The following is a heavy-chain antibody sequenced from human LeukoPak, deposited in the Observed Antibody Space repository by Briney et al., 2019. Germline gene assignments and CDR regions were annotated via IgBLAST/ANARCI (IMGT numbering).Heavy chain of an antibody. D-gene: IGHD6-13*01. CDR3: ARDAKYSSSWAYNWFDP. CDR1: GFTFSSYS. V-gene: IGHV3-21*01. J-gene: IGHJ5*02. Sequence: KSGGSLRLSCAASGFTFSSYSMNWVRQAPGKGLEWVSSISSSSSYIYYADSVKGRFTISRDNAKNPLYLQMNSLRAEDTAVYYCARDAKYSSSWAYNWFDPWGQGALVTVSS. CDR2: ISSSSSYI.